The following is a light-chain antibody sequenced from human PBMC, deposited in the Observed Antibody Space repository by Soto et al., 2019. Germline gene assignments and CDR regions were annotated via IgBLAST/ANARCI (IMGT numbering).Light chain of an antibody. V-gene: IGKV1-16*02. CDR1: QDFRIY. J-gene: IGKJ2*01. Sequence: DIQMTQSPSSLSASVGDRVTITCRASQDFRIYLAWFQQKPGEAPKSLIYAASSLQSGVPSKFSGSGSGTDFTLTITSLRPEDFATYYCQQYYTYPHTFGQGTQLEIK. CDR3: QQYYTYPHT. CDR2: AAS.